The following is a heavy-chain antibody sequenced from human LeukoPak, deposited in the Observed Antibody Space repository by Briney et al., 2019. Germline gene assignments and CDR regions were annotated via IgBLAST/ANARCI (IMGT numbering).Heavy chain of an antibody. D-gene: IGHD1-7*01. J-gene: IGHJ4*02. V-gene: IGHV4-34*01. Sequence: SETLSLTCAVYGGSFSGYYRSWIRQPPGKGLEWIGEINHSGSTNYNPSLKSQVTISVDTSKNQFSLKLSSVTAADTAVYYCARDLELRTTSLDYWGQGSLVTVSS. CDR2: INHSGST. CDR1: GGSFSGYY. CDR3: ARDLELRTTSLDY.